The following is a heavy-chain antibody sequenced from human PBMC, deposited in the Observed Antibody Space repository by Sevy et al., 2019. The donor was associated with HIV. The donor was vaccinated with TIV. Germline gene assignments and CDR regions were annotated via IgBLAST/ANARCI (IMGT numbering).Heavy chain of an antibody. Sequence: GASVKVSCKASGYTFTSYGISWVRQAPGQGLEWMGWISAYNGNTNYAQKLQGRVTMTTDTSTSTAYMELRSLRSDDTAVYYCARDRGYCSGGSCYFWFDPWGQGTLVTVSS. J-gene: IGHJ5*02. V-gene: IGHV1-18*01. CDR3: ARDRGYCSGGSCYFWFDP. D-gene: IGHD2-15*01. CDR2: ISAYNGNT. CDR1: GYTFTSYG.